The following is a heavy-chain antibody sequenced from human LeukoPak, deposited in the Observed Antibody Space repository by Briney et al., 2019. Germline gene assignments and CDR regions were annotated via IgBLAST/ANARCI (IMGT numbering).Heavy chain of an antibody. D-gene: IGHD3-16*02. CDR2: ISGSGGST. CDR3: AKVRSFTVTWTTDPFDI. CDR1: GFTFSSYA. V-gene: IGHV3-23*01. J-gene: IGHJ3*02. Sequence: AGGSLRLSCAASGFTFSSYAMSWVRQAPGKGVEWVSAISGSGGSTYYADSVKGRFTISRDNSKNTLYLQMNSLRAEDTAVYYCAKVRSFTVTWTTDPFDIWGQGTMVTVSS.